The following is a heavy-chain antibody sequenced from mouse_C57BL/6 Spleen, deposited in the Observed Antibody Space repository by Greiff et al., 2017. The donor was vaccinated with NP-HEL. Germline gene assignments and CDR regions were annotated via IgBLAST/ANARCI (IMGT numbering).Heavy chain of an antibody. CDR3: ARNWDLYAMDY. V-gene: IGHV1-80*01. CDR2: IYPGDGDT. Sequence: QVQLQQSGAELVKPGASVKISCKASGYAFSSYWMNWVKQRPGKGLEWIGQIYPGDGDTNYNGKFKGKATLTVDKPSSTAYMQLSSLTSEDSAVYYCARNWDLYAMDYWGQGTSVTVSS. D-gene: IGHD4-1*01. J-gene: IGHJ4*01. CDR1: GYAFSSYW.